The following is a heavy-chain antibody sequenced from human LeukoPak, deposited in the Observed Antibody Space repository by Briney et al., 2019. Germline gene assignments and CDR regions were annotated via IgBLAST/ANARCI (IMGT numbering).Heavy chain of an antibody. J-gene: IGHJ4*02. Sequence: ASVKVSCKASGYIFTDYYMYWVRQAPGQGLEWMGWTNLNSGDTHYAQKFQGRVTLTRDTSIATAYMELSSLTSDDTAVYYCARTLFGGPHDHWGQGTLVTVSS. D-gene: IGHD3-10*01. CDR1: GYIFTDYY. CDR2: TNLNSGDT. CDR3: ARTLFGGPHDH. V-gene: IGHV1-2*02.